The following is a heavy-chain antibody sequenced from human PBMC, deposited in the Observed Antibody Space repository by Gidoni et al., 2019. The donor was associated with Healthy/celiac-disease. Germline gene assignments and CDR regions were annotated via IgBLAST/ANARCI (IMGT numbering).Heavy chain of an antibody. CDR2: ISSSSSYI. CDR3: AREGYSYGTEEDAFDI. CDR1: GFTFSSYS. V-gene: IGHV3-21*01. Sequence: EVQLVESGGGLVKPGGSLSLSCAASGFTFSSYSMNWVRQAPGKGLEWVSSISSSSSYIYYADSVKGRFTISRDNAKNSLYLQMNSLRAEDTAVYYCAREGYSYGTEEDAFDIWGQGTMVTVSS. D-gene: IGHD5-18*01. J-gene: IGHJ3*02.